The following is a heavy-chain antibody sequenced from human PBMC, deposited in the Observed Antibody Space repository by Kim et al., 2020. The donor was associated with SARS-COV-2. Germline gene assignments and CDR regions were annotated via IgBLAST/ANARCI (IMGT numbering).Heavy chain of an antibody. CDR2: ISYDGSNK. J-gene: IGHJ4*02. CDR3: AKVGSVGRWLAGRSAFDY. V-gene: IGHV3-30*18. Sequence: GGSLRLSCAASGFTFSSYGMHWVRQAPGKGLEWVAVISYDGSNKYYADSVKGRFTISRDNSKNTLYLQMNSLRAEDTAVYYCAKVGSVGRWLAGRSAFDYWGRGTLVTVSS. D-gene: IGHD6-19*01. CDR1: GFTFSSYG.